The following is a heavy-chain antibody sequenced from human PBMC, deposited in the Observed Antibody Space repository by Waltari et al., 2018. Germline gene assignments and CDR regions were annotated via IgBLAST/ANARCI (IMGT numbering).Heavy chain of an antibody. V-gene: IGHV4-38-2*01. CDR2: IYHSWSS. D-gene: IGHD1-26*01. CDR3: ARTPIISGHYYSFDY. CDR1: GYSISSGYY. Sequence: QVQLQESGPGLVEPSETLSLTCAVSGYSISSGYYWGWIRQPPGKGLEWIGNIYHSWSSSYNPSLKSRVTISVDTSKNQFSLKLNSVTAADTAVYYCARTPIISGHYYSFDYWGPGTLVTVSS. J-gene: IGHJ4*02.